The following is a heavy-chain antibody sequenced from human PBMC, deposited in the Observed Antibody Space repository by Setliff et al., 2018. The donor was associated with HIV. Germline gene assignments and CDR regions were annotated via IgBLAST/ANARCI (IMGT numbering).Heavy chain of an antibody. D-gene: IGHD2-2*01. CDR3: ARDIVVVPAAAVRNYYYYMDV. V-gene: IGHV1-69*06. Sequence: ASVKVSCKASGGTFSSYAISWVRQAPGQGLEWMGRIIPIFGTANYAQKFLGRVTITADKSTSTAYMELSSLRSEDTAVYYCARDIVVVPAAAVRNYYYYMDVWGKGTTVTVSS. J-gene: IGHJ6*03. CDR1: GGTFSSYA. CDR2: IIPIFGTA.